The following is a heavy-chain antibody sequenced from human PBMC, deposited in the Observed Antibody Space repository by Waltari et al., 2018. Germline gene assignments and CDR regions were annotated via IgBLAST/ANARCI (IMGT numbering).Heavy chain of an antibody. CDR2: SSPSLGTA. CDR1: GGTFSSYA. D-gene: IGHD3-10*01. J-gene: IGHJ4*02. Sequence: QVQLVQSGAEVKKPGSSVKVSCKASGGTFSSYAISWVRQAPGQGLEWMGGSSPSLGTANDAQKFQGRVTITADESTSTAYRELSSLRSEDTAVYYCASRSELDYFDYWGQGTLVTVSS. CDR3: ASRSELDYFDY. V-gene: IGHV1-69*01.